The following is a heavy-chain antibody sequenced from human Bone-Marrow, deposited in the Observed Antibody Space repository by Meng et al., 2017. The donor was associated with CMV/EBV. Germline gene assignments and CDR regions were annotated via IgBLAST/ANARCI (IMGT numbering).Heavy chain of an antibody. J-gene: IGHJ3*01. CDR3: ARAVGVTIVDALDF. V-gene: IGHV3-74*01. D-gene: IGHD1-26*01. Sequence: GESLKISCAASGFTFSSYWMHWVRQAPGKGLVWVSRINSDGSSTSYADSVKGRFTISRDNAKNTLYLQMNSLRAEDTALYYCARAVGVTIVDALDFWGQGTMVTVSS. CDR2: INSDGSST. CDR1: GFTFSSYW.